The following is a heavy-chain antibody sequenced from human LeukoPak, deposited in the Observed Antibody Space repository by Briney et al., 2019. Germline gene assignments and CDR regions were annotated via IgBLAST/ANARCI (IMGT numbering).Heavy chain of an antibody. V-gene: IGHV1-18*01. J-gene: IGHJ1*01. CDR1: GYTFTNFG. Sequence: ASVKVSCKASGYTFTNFGISWVRQAPGQRPERMGWISAYNGNTNYAQNVQDRVTLTTDTSTTTAYMELRSLKSDDTAVYYCARDKDEDYDTSGMFQYWGQGTLVTVSS. CDR3: ARDKDEDYDTSGMFQY. D-gene: IGHD3-22*01. CDR2: ISAYNGNT.